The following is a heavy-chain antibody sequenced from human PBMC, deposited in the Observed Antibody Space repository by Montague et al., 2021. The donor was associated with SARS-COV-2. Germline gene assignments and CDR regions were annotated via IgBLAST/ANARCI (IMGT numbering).Heavy chain of an antibody. CDR3: ARLAVIISGAPPTRLPRYMDV. Sequence: SETLSLTCTVSGGSFSSSPYYWGWVRQSPGKGLEWIGNIHYSGITDYNASLKTRVTISVDTSKNQFSLKLTSVTAADTAVYYCARLAVIISGAPPTRLPRYMDVWGKGTPVTVSS. V-gene: IGHV4-39*01. D-gene: IGHD3-3*01. J-gene: IGHJ6*03. CDR1: GGSFSSSPYY. CDR2: IHYSGIT.